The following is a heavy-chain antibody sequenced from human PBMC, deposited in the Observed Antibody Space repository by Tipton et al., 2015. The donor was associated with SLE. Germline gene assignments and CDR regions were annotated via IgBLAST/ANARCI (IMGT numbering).Heavy chain of an antibody. CDR3: ARGGYKNLSFDY. D-gene: IGHD5-12*01. CDR1: GGSISSHY. V-gene: IGHV4-59*11. J-gene: IGHJ4*02. Sequence: TLSLTCAVYGGSISSHYWSWIRQPPGKGLQWIGYIYYIGTTNYNPSLKSRVTISVDTSKNQFSLKLSSVTAADTAVYYCARGGYKNLSFDYLGQGTLVTVSS. CDR2: IYYIGTT.